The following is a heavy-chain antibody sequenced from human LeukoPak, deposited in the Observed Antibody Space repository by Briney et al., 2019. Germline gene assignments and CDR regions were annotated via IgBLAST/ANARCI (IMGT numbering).Heavy chain of an antibody. V-gene: IGHV1-69*04. CDR1: GGTFSSYA. Sequence: ASVTVSCTASGGTFSSYAISWVRQAPGQGLEWMGRIIPILGIANYAQKFQGRVTITADKSTRTAYMELSSLRSEDTAVYYCARDAIFGVVNEDWGQGTLVTVSS. CDR2: IIPILGIA. D-gene: IGHD3-3*01. J-gene: IGHJ4*02. CDR3: ARDAIFGVVNED.